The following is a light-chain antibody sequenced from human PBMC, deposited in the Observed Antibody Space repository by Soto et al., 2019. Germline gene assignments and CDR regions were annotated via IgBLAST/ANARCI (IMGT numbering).Light chain of an antibody. CDR1: SSDVGGYNY. CDR2: EVS. J-gene: IGLJ1*01. V-gene: IGLV2-14*01. CDR3: SSYTSSSSYV. Sequence: QSALTQPASESGSPGQSITISCTGTSSDVGGYNYVSWYQQHPGKAPKLMIYEVSNRPSGVSNRFSGSKSGNTASLTISGLQAEDEADYYCSSYTSSSSYVFGTGTKLTVL.